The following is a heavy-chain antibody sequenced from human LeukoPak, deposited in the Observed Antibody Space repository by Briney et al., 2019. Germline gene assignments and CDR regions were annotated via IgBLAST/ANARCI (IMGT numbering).Heavy chain of an antibody. J-gene: IGHJ4*02. CDR2: INHSGST. D-gene: IGHD2-15*01. CDR3: ARGGGILAVVVAAISPFDY. Sequence: SETLSLTCAVYGGSFSGYYWSWIRQPPGKGLEWIGEINHSGSTNHNPSLKSRVTISVDTSKNQFSLKLSSVTAADTAVYYCARGGGILAVVVAAISPFDYWGQGTLVTVSS. V-gene: IGHV4-34*01. CDR1: GGSFSGYY.